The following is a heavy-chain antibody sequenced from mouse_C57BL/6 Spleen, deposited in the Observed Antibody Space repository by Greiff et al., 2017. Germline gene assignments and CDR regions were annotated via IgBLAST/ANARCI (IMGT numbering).Heavy chain of an antibody. CDR2: IHPNSGST. CDR1: GYTFTSYW. CDR3: ASITTVPHYYARDY. V-gene: IGHV1-64*01. J-gene: IGHJ4*01. D-gene: IGHD1-1*01. Sequence: QVQLQQPGAELVKPGASVKLSCKASGYTFTSYWMHWVKQRPGQGLEWIGMIHPNSGSTNYNEKFKSKATLTVDKSSSTAYMQLSSLTSEDSAVYYWASITTVPHYYARDYWGQGTQSPSPQ.